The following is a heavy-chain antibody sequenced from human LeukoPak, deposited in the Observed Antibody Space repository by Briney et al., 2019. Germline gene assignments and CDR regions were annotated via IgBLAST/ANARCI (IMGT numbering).Heavy chain of an antibody. CDR2: IKQDGGEI. CDR3: ATASTKRDTDAFDI. D-gene: IGHD5-18*01. CDR1: GFTFSSYW. V-gene: IGHV3-7*02. Sequence: GGSLRLSCAASGFTFSSYWMTWVRQAPGIGLEWAADIKQDGGEIYYVDSVKGRFTISRDNAKHSLYLQTNSLRVEDTAVYYCATASTKRDTDAFDIWGQGTMVTVSS. J-gene: IGHJ3*02.